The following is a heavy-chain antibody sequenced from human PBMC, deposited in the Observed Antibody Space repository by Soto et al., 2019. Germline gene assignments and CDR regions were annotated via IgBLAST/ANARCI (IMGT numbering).Heavy chain of an antibody. CDR2: IHYSGNT. J-gene: IGHJ4*02. Sequence: SETLSLTCTVSVGSISNYYWSWIRQPPGKGLEWIGYIHYSGNTKYNPSLKSRVTISADTSENQFSLKLSSVTAADTAVYYCARGHYDFWSGYFATIDYWGQGTLVTVSS. CDR1: VGSISNYY. V-gene: IGHV4-59*08. D-gene: IGHD3-3*01. CDR3: ARGHYDFWSGYFATIDY.